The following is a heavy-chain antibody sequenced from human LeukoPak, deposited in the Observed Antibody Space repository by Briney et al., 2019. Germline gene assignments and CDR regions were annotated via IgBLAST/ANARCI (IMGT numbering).Heavy chain of an antibody. J-gene: IGHJ5*02. CDR2: ISGSGGST. V-gene: IGHV3-23*01. Sequence: GGSLRLSCTASGFTVSSNYMSWVRQAPGKGLEWVSAISGSGGSTYYADSVKGRFTISRDNSKNTLYLQMNSLRAEDTAVYYCAKAGPIDYDFWSGSKKRNWFDPWGQGTLVTVSS. CDR1: GFTVSSNY. D-gene: IGHD3-3*01. CDR3: AKAGPIDYDFWSGSKKRNWFDP.